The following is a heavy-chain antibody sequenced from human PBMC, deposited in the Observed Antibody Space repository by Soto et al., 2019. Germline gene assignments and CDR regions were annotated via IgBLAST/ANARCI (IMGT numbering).Heavy chain of an antibody. D-gene: IGHD6-6*01. Sequence: SETLSLTCTVSGGSISSYYWSWIRQPPGKGLEWIGYIYYSGSTNYNPSLKSRVTISVDTSKNQFSLKLSSVTAADTAVYYCARPISDEYSSSGYYFDYWGQGTLVTVSS. CDR1: GGSISSYY. J-gene: IGHJ4*02. CDR3: ARPISDEYSSSGYYFDY. CDR2: IYYSGST. V-gene: IGHV4-59*01.